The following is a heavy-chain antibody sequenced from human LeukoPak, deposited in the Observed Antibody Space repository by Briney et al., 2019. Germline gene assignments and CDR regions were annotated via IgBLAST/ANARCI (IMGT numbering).Heavy chain of an antibody. CDR3: ARGPYGSGSYY. CDR1: GGSFPSGDYY. Sequence: SQTLSLPCTVSGGSFPSGDYYWCWIRQPPAKSREWNGYIYDSGTTYYNPSHKSLVTISVDTSKNQFSLKLTSVTAADTAVYFCARGPYGSGSYYWGQGTLVTVSS. J-gene: IGHJ4*02. D-gene: IGHD3-10*01. V-gene: IGHV4-30-4*08. CDR2: IYDSGTT.